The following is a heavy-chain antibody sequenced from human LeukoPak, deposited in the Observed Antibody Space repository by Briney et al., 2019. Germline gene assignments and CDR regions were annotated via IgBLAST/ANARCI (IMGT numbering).Heavy chain of an antibody. CDR1: GFTFSKNG. CDR3: TKGDGGYYPIDN. Sequence: GGSLRLSCAASGFTFSKNGMSWVRQAPGKGLEWGSTINDNGANTHYAVHVNGRFTISRDNSRNTLLLEMNSLRADDTALYYCTKGDGGYYPIDNWGQGTLVIVSS. V-gene: IGHV3-23*01. CDR2: INDNGANT. J-gene: IGHJ4*02. D-gene: IGHD1-26*01.